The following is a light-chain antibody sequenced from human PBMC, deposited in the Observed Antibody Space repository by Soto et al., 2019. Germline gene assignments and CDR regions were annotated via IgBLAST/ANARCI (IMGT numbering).Light chain of an antibody. J-gene: IGKJ1*01. CDR3: QQYGSSPTWT. Sequence: EIVLTQSPGTLSLSPGERATLSCRASQSVSSSYLAWYQQKPGQAPRLLIYGASSRATGIPDRFSGSGSGTDFTLTISRLESEVFAVYYCQQYGSSPTWTFGQGTKVEIK. CDR1: QSVSSSY. CDR2: GAS. V-gene: IGKV3-20*01.